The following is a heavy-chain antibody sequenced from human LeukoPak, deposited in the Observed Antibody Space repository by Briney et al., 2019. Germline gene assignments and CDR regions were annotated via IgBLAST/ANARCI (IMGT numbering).Heavy chain of an antibody. J-gene: IGHJ4*02. CDR2: INSDGSTS. Sequence: PGGSLRLSCAASGFIFNNYWMHWVRQAPGKGLVWLSRINSDGSTSNYADSVEGRFTISRDNAKDTLYLQINSLRAEDTAVYYCSTVDGSTGPPFDYWGQGTLVTVSS. V-gene: IGHV3-74*01. CDR1: GFIFNNYW. D-gene: IGHD3-22*01. CDR3: STVDGSTGPPFDY.